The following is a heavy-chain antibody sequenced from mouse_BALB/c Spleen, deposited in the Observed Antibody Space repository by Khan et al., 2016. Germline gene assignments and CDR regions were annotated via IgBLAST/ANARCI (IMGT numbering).Heavy chain of an antibody. Sequence: EVKLEESGGGLVQPGGSMKLSCAASGFTFSDAWMDWVRQSPEKGLEWVAEIRNKANNLATYYAESVKGRFTISGDDSKNSVYLQMNSLRAEDTGIYYCTRQSGSWFAYWGQGTLVTVSA. J-gene: IGHJ3*01. CDR3: TRQSGSWFAY. CDR1: GFTFSDAW. CDR2: IRNKANNLAT. V-gene: IGHV6-6*01. D-gene: IGHD4-1*01.